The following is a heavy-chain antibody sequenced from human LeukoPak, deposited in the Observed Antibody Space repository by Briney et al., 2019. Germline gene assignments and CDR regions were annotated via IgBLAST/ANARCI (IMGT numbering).Heavy chain of an antibody. V-gene: IGHV4-39*01. CDR2: IYYSGST. J-gene: IGHJ4*02. Sequence: KPAEPLSLTCSVCGGSLSSYHGGWLREPPGKGGEWIGSIYYSGSTHSHPSLKSRVPISVDRSKIPFSLKLTSVTAADTAVYYCARHGNYYDSSGRGGYFDYWGQGTLVTVSS. D-gene: IGHD3-22*01. CDR3: ARHGNYYDSSGRGGYFDY. CDR1: GGSLSSYH.